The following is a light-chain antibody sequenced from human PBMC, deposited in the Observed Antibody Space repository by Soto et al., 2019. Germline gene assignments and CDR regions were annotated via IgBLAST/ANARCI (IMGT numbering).Light chain of an antibody. J-gene: IGKJ2*01. V-gene: IGKV3-15*01. CDR3: QQSNNWPYT. CDR1: QSVSHN. CDR2: GAS. Sequence: IVMTQSPATLSVSPGERAILSCRASQSVSHNLAWYQQKPGQAPRLLFYGASTRATGIPARFSGSGSGTDFTHTISSLQSEDFAVYYCQQSNNWPYTFGQGTKLEIK.